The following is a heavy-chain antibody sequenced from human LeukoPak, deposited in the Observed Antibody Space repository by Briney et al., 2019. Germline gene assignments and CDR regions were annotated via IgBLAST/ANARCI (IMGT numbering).Heavy chain of an antibody. J-gene: IGHJ4*02. CDR3: ARQGFNAYEILDY. CDR2: IXYSGXT. CDR1: GXXXXXXX. D-gene: IGHD3-9*01. Sequence: PSETLSLTCTVXGXXXXXXXXXXXXXPXXXXLXXXXYIXYSGXTXYNPSLKXRXTISVDTSKNQFSLKLSSVTAAXTAVYYCARQGFNAYEILDYWGQGTLVTVSS. V-gene: IGHV4-59*08.